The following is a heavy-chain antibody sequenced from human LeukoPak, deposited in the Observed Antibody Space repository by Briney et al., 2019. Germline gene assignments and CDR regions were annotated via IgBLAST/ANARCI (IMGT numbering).Heavy chain of an antibody. CDR3: ARGPSAWTATPQYGMDV. V-gene: IGHV4-34*01. J-gene: IGHJ6*02. CDR2: SNHSGSS. Sequence: PSETLSLTCAVYGGSFSGYYWTWSRQPPEKGLEWIGESNHSGSSNYNPSLKGRVTISVDTSKNQVSLKLSSVTAADTAVYYCARGPSAWTATPQYGMDVWGQGTTVTVSS. D-gene: IGHD3/OR15-3a*01. CDR1: GGSFSGYY.